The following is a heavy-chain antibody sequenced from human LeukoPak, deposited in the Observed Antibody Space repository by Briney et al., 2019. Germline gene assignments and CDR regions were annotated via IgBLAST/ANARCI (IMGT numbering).Heavy chain of an antibody. CDR3: ARLSSTSGWYEVDY. CDR1: GGSIDSDY. V-gene: IGHV4-59*08. J-gene: IGHJ4*02. CDR2: VYYSGSA. D-gene: IGHD6-19*01. Sequence: SETLSLTCTVSGGSIDSDYWTWIRQSPGKGLEWVGYVYYSGSATYNPSLKSRVPISVETSKNQFSLSLNSVTAADTAVYYCARLSSTSGWYEVDYWGQGTLVTVSS.